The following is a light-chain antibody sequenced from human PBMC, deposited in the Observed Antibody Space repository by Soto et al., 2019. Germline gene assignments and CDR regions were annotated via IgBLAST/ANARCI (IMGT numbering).Light chain of an antibody. CDR2: EGS. CDR1: QSLVYFGGNPY. V-gene: IGKV2-29*02. Sequence: DIVLTQTPLSLSVTPGQPASISCKASQSLVYFGGNPYLYWFLQKAGQPPQLLIYEGSYRFAGVPDTFAGSGSETDFTLEISRVEADDVGVYYCMQGLQLPNTFGQGTKLEIK. J-gene: IGKJ2*01. CDR3: MQGLQLPNT.